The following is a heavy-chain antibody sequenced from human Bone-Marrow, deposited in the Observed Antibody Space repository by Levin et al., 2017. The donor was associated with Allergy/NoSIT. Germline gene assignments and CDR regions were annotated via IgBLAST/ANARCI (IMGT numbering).Heavy chain of an antibody. CDR2: ISGSGGST. CDR1: GFTFSSYA. Sequence: GESLKISCAASGFTFSSYAMSWVRQAPGKGLEWVSAISGSGGSTYYADSVKGRFTISRDNSKNTLYLQMNSLRAEDTAVYYCAKGVTYYYDSSGYYFDYWGQGTLVTVSS. CDR3: AKGVTYYYDSSGYYFDY. D-gene: IGHD3-22*01. J-gene: IGHJ4*02. V-gene: IGHV3-23*01.